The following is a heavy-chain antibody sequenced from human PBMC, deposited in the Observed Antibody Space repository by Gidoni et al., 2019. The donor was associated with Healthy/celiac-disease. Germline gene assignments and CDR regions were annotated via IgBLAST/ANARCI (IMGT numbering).Heavy chain of an antibody. CDR2: IRSKANSYAT. D-gene: IGHD3-22*01. CDR3: TRPHYYDSSGYYFYYYGMDV. J-gene: IGHJ6*02. CDR1: GFTFSGSA. Sequence: EVQLVESGGGLVQPGGSLKLSCAASGFTFSGSAMPWVRQASGKGLEWVGRIRSKANSYATAYAASVKGRFTISRDDSKNTAYLQMNSLKTEDTAVYYCTRPHYYDSSGYYFYYYGMDVWGQGTTVTVSS. V-gene: IGHV3-73*01.